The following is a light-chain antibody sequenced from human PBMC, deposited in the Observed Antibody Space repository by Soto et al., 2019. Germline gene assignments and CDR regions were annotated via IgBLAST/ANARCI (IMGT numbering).Light chain of an antibody. Sequence: DIQMTQSSSTLSASVGDRVTITCRASQSISSWLAWYQQKPGKAPKLLIYKASSLESGVPSRFSGSGSGTEFTLTISSLQPDDFATYYCQQYNSYPGTFGQGTKLEIK. CDR3: QQYNSYPGT. CDR1: QSISSW. V-gene: IGKV1-5*03. CDR2: KAS. J-gene: IGKJ2*02.